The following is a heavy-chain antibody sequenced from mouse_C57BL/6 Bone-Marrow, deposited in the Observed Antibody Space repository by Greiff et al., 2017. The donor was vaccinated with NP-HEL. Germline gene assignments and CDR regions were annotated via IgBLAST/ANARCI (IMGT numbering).Heavy chain of an antibody. V-gene: IGHV5-6*02. CDR1: GFTFSSYG. CDR3: ARREITYYFDY. CDR2: ISSGGSYT. D-gene: IGHD2-4*01. J-gene: IGHJ2*01. Sequence: EVKLMESGGDLVKPGGSLKLSCAASGFTFSSYGMSWVRQTPDKRLEWVATISSGGSYTYYPDSVKGRFTISRDNATNTLYLQMSSLKSEDTAMYYCARREITYYFDYWGQGTTLTVSS.